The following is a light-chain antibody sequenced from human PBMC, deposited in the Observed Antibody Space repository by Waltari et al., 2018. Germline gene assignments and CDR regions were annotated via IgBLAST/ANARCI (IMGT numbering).Light chain of an antibody. V-gene: IGLV1-44*01. CDR1: RYNTGTTT. J-gene: IGLJ2*01. CDR3: ATWDDSLNVV. CDR2: SNK. Sequence: QSVLTQPPSASGSPGQRVTISCSGSRYNTGTTTVTWYQQLPGTAPKLLISSNKRRPSGVPDRVSGSKSGTSASLAISGLQSEDEADYYCATWDDSLNVVFGGGTKLTVL.